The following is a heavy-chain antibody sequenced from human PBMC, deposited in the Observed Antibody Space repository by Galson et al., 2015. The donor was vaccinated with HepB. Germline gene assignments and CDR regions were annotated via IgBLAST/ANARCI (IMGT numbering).Heavy chain of an antibody. D-gene: IGHD5-18*01. CDR3: ARVFRNYIRGYSYGYYFDY. CDR1: GFTFSSYA. Sequence: SLRLSCAASGFTFSSYAMHWVRQAPGKGLEWVAVISYDGSNKYYADSVKGRFTISRDNSKNTLYLQMNSLRAEDTAVYYCARVFRNYIRGYSYGYYFDYWGQGTLVTVSS. V-gene: IGHV3-30*04. CDR2: ISYDGSNK. J-gene: IGHJ4*02.